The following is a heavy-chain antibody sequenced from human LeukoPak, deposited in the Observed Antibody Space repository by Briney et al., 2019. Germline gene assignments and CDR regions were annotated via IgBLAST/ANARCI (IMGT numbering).Heavy chain of an antibody. J-gene: IGHJ5*02. CDR2: ISYDGSNK. CDR3: ARDYYDSSGYPWFDP. D-gene: IGHD3-22*01. V-gene: IGHV3-30*04. Sequence: PGRSLRLSCAASGFTFSSYAMHWVRQAPGKGLKGVAVISYDGSNKYYADSVKGRFTISRDNSKNTLYLQMNSLRAEDTAVYYCARDYYDSSGYPWFDPWGQGTLVTVSS. CDR1: GFTFSSYA.